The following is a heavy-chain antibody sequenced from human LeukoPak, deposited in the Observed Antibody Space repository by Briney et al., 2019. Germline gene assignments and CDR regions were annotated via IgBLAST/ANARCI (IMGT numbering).Heavy chain of an antibody. CDR3: ARGSPPDY. Sequence: PGGSLTLSCAASGFIFSDYYMSWIRQAPGKGLEWLSYISSSSIYTSCADSVKGRFTISRDNAKNSLYLQLNSLRAEDTAVYYCARGSPPDYWGQGTLVTVSS. J-gene: IGHJ4*02. CDR2: ISSSSIYT. D-gene: IGHD2-15*01. V-gene: IGHV3-11*05. CDR1: GFIFSDYY.